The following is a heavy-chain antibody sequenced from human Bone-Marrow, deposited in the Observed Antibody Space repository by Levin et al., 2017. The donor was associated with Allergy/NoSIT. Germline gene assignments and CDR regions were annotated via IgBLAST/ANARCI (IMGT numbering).Heavy chain of an antibody. J-gene: IGHJ3*02. D-gene: IGHD3-3*01. Sequence: SGPTLVKPTQTLTLTCTFSGFSLSTSGMCVSWIRQPPGKALEWLARIDWDDDKYYNTPLKTRLPISQDTSNNQVVLPITNMDPVDTATSSCARAAQDIRVAAVDMWGQGTMVTVAS. CDR2: IDWDDDK. CDR1: GFSLSTSGMC. V-gene: IGHV2-70*11. CDR3: ARAAQDIRVAAVDM.